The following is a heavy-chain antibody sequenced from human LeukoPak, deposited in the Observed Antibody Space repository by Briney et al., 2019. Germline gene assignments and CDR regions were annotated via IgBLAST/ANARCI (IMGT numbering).Heavy chain of an antibody. V-gene: IGHV1-8*01. J-gene: IGHJ4*02. CDR1: GYSFTTYD. CDR3: AKNVRDTGTFDY. CDR2: MNPNSGNT. D-gene: IGHD5-18*01. Sequence: ASVKVSCKASGYSFTTYDVNWVRQATGQGLEWMGWMNPNSGNTGYAQRFQGRVTMTRDTSISTAYMELNSLTSEDTAVYYCAKNVRDTGTFDYWGQGTLVTVSS.